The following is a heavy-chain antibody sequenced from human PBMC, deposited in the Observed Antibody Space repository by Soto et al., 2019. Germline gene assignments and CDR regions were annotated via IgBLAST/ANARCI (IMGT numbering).Heavy chain of an antibody. Sequence: GGSLRLSCVVSGFALTDYTLNWGRQSPGKGLEWVSSLSPSGNYMYFRDSVKGRFTLSRDTAKNSVYLQMNSLTPEDTAVYDCARGTSQTHDFWSGFFDNWGQGTLVTVSS. CDR1: GFALTDYT. CDR2: LSPSGNYM. D-gene: IGHD3-3*01. J-gene: IGHJ4*02. CDR3: ARGTSQTHDFWSGFFDN. V-gene: IGHV3-21*01.